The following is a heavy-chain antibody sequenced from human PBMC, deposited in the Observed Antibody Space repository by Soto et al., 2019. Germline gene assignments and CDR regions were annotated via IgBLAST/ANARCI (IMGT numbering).Heavy chain of an antibody. CDR3: AVRGVTNSCGYYDGMYV. CDR1: GFIFSGNG. CDR2: ISNDGGNK. V-gene: IGHV3-30*03. J-gene: IGHJ6*02. D-gene: IGHD3-10*01. Sequence: PGGSLRLSCAASGFIFSGNGMHWVRQAPGKGLEWVGVISNDGGNKYYADSVKGRFTISRDNSKNTLYLQMNSLRAEDTAVYYCAVRGVTNSCGYYDGMYVSTRGTTVP.